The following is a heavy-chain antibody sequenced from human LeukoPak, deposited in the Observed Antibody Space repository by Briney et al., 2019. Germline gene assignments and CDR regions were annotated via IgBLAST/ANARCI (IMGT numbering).Heavy chain of an antibody. CDR1: GFTFSSYG. D-gene: IGHD5-12*01. J-gene: IGHJ4*02. V-gene: IGHV3-30*18. CDR3: AKDLHIVASEYYFDY. Sequence: GGSLRLSCAASGFTFSSYGMHWVRQAPGKGLEWVAVISYDGSSKYYADSVKGRFTISRDNSKNTLYLQMNSLRAEDTAVYYCAKDLHIVASEYYFDYWGQGTLVTVSS. CDR2: ISYDGSSK.